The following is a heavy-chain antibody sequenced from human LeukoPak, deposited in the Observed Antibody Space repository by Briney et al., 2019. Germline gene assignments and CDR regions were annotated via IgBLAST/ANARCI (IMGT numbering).Heavy chain of an antibody. V-gene: IGHV3-9*01. D-gene: IGHD1-7*01. CDR3: AKANWKYVPGYFDL. CDR2: ISWNSGSI. Sequence: GRSLRLSCAASGFTFDDYAMHWVRQAPGKGLEWVSGISWNSGSIGYVDSVKGRFTISRDNAKNSLYLQMNSLRAEDTALYYCAKANWKYVPGYFDLWGRGTLVTVSS. CDR1: GFTFDDYA. J-gene: IGHJ2*01.